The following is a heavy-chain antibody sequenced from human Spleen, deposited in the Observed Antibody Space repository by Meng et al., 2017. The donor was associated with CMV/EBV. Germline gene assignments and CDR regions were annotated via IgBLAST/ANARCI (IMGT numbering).Heavy chain of an antibody. CDR2: IYHSGST. CDR1: IRSSNW. J-gene: IGHJ4*02. D-gene: IGHD2-2*02. Sequence: IRSSNWWSWVRQPPGKGLEWIGEIYHSGSTNYNPSLKSRVTISVDKSKNQFSLKLSSVTAADTAVYYCARAGYCSSTSCYNGYYFDYWGQGTLVTVSS. CDR3: ARAGYCSSTSCYNGYYFDY. V-gene: IGHV4-4*02.